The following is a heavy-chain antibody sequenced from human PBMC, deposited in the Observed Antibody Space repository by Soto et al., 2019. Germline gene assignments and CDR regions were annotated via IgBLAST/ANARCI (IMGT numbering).Heavy chain of an antibody. V-gene: IGHV3-48*01. CDR3: ARDAEDYYYYGMDV. Sequence: EVQLVESGGGLVQPGGSLRLSCAASGFTFSSYSMNWVRQAPGKGLEWVSYISSSSSTIYYADSVKGRFTISRDNAKNSLYLQMNILRAEDTAVYYCARDAEDYYYYGMDVWGQGTTVTVSS. CDR2: ISSSSSTI. CDR1: GFTFSSYS. J-gene: IGHJ6*02.